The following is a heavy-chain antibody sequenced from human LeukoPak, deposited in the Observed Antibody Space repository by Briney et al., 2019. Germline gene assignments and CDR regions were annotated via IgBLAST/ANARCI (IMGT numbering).Heavy chain of an antibody. CDR1: GFTYSSYG. D-gene: IGHD5-18*01. CDR3: AKDRSDSYGQYYFDY. CDR2: IWYDGNTK. V-gene: IGHV3-30*02. J-gene: IGHJ4*02. Sequence: GGSLRLSCAASGFTYSSYGMHWLRQAPGKGPEWVAAIWYDGNTKYYADSVKGRFTISRDNSKNTLYLQMNSLRAEDTAVYYCAKDRSDSYGQYYFDYWGQGTLVTVSS.